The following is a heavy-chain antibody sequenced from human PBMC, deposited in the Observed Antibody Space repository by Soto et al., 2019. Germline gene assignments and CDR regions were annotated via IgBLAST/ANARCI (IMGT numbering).Heavy chain of an antibody. CDR2: IHPNTGGT. D-gene: IGHD6-19*01. CDR3: ASDFRNRGWLRQAGNSAIDV. CDR1: GYPYTNSY. Sequence: ASVKVSCKASGYPYTNSYMHWVRQAPGQGLEWMGWIHPNTGGTNYAQKFQGRVTMTRDTSVSTVYMELNRLTSDDTAIYFCASDFRNRGWLRQAGNSAIDVWGQGTTVTVSS. V-gene: IGHV1-2*02. J-gene: IGHJ6*02.